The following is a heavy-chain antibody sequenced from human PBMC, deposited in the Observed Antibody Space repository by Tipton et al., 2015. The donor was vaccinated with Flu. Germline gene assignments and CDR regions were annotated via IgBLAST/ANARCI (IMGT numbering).Heavy chain of an antibody. CDR3: ARVGDLWSGTNYGLDV. CDR2: ISYSGST. V-gene: IGHV4-59*12. CDR1: GGSISSYY. J-gene: IGHJ6*02. D-gene: IGHD3-3*01. Sequence: TLSLTCTVSGGSISSYYWSWVRQPPGRGLEWIGYISYSGSTNYNPSLKSRVTISVDTSKNQFSLRLSSVTAADTAVYYCARVGDLWSGTNYGLDVWGQGTTVTVSS.